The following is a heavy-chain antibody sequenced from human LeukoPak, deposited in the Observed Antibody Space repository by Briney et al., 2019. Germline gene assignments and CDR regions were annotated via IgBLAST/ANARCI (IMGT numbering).Heavy chain of an antibody. Sequence: PGGSLRLSCAASGFTFSSYWMTWVRQAPGKGLEWVSAISGSGGSTYYADSVKGRFTISRDNSKNTLYLQMNSLRAEDTAVYYCAKDPLVWSRYYYYMDVWGKGTTVTISS. V-gene: IGHV3-23*01. CDR3: AKDPLVWSRYYYYMDV. CDR2: ISGSGGST. D-gene: IGHD2-8*02. CDR1: GFTFSSYW. J-gene: IGHJ6*03.